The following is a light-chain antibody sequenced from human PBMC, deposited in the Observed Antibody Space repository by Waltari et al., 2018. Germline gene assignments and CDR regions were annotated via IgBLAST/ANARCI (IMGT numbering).Light chain of an antibody. J-gene: IGKJ1*01. Sequence: DIQMTQAPSSLSASVGDRVTITCRASQSISSYLNLYQQKPGKAPKLLIYAASSLQSGVPSRFSGSGSGTDFTLTISSLQPEDFATYYCQQSYSTPRRTFGQGTKVEIK. CDR3: QQSYSTPRRT. CDR2: AAS. V-gene: IGKV1-39*01. CDR1: QSISSY.